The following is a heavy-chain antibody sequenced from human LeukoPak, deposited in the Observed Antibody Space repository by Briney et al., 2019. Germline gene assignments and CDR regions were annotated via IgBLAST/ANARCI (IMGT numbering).Heavy chain of an antibody. CDR3: ARIRVGYSYGFKWDAFDT. D-gene: IGHD5-18*01. CDR1: GFTFSSYE. V-gene: IGHV3-48*03. Sequence: GGSLRLSCAASGFTFSSYEMNWVRQAPGKGLEWVSYISSSGSTIYYADSVKGRFTISRDNAKNSLYLQMNSLRAEDTAVYYCARIRVGYSYGFKWDAFDTWGQGTMVTVSS. CDR2: ISSSGSTI. J-gene: IGHJ3*02.